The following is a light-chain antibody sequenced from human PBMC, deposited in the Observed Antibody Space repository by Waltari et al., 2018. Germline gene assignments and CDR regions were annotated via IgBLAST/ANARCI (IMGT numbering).Light chain of an antibody. Sequence: QSALTQPASVSGSPGQSITIFCAGTSSDVGGYDYVHWYQQHPGKAPELIIYDVSNRPSGVSDRFSGSKSGNTASLTISGLQADDEADYYCSSYSSSSTLYVFGTGTKVTV. V-gene: IGLV2-14*03. CDR1: SSDVGGYDY. CDR2: DVS. CDR3: SSYSSSSTLYV. J-gene: IGLJ1*01.